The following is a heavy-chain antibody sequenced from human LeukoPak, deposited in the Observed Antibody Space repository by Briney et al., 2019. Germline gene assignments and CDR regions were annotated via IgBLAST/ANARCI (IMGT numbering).Heavy chain of an antibody. Sequence: GGSLRLSCTASGFTFSSYWMSWVRQAPGKGLEWVSVIYSGGSTYYADSVKGRFTISRDNSKNTLYLQMNSLRAEDTAVYYCARRAGAYSHPYDYWGQGTLVTVSS. CDR2: IYSGGST. J-gene: IGHJ4*02. V-gene: IGHV3-53*01. CDR1: GFTFSSYW. D-gene: IGHD4/OR15-4a*01. CDR3: ARRAGAYSHPYDY.